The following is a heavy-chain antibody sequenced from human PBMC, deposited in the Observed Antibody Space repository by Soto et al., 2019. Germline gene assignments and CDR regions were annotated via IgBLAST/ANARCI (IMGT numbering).Heavy chain of an antibody. V-gene: IGHV1-69*13. CDR2: IIPIFGTA. D-gene: IGHD1-7*01. CDR3: ARDRFPPEGWNYVINYGMDV. Sequence: GASVKVSCKASGGTFSSYAISWVRQAPGQGLEWMGGIIPIFGTANYAQKFQGRVTITADESTSTAYMELSSLRSEDTAVYYCARDRFPPEGWNYVINYGMDVWGQGTTVTVSS. CDR1: GGTFSSYA. J-gene: IGHJ6*02.